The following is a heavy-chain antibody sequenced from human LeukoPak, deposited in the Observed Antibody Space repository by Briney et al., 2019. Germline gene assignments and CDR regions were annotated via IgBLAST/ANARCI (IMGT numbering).Heavy chain of an antibody. J-gene: IGHJ3*02. CDR1: GFTFSSYG. D-gene: IGHD3-16*01. V-gene: IGHV3-33*01. Sequence: GRSLRLSCAASGFTFSSYGMHWVRQAPGKGLGWVAVILNDGSQEKYADSVKGRFTISRDNSKNTLFLQMNSLRAEDTAVYYCARDDALGDNALDIWGQGTMVTVSS. CDR3: ARDDALGDNALDI. CDR2: ILNDGSQE.